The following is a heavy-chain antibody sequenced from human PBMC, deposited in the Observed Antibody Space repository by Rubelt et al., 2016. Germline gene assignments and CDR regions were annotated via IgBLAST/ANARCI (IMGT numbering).Heavy chain of an antibody. D-gene: IGHD3/OR15-3a*01. CDR2: FDAEEDET. CDR3: ATVTVGTSYDDH. CDR1: GSSLSALS. Sequence: QVQLVQSGAEVKNPGASVKVSCKVFGSSLSALSMHWIRQAPGKGLEWMGGFDAEEDETIYASGFQGRLTMTEDTSKDTAYVEVSRLRSEDTAVYYCATVTVGTSYDDHWGQGTLVTVSS. V-gene: IGHV1-24*01. J-gene: IGHJ4*02.